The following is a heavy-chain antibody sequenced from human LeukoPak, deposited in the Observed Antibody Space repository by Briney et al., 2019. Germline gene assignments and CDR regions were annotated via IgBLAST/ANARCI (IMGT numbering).Heavy chain of an antibody. CDR3: ARGAAAGTSTREFDY. J-gene: IGHJ4*02. D-gene: IGHD6-13*01. Sequence: ASVKVSCKASGYTFTSYAMNWVRQAPGQGLEWMGWINTNTGNPTYAQGFTGRFVFSLDTSVSTAYLQISSLKAEDTAVYYCARGAAAGTSTREFDYWGQGTLVTVSS. V-gene: IGHV7-4-1*02. CDR2: INTNTGNP. CDR1: GYTFTSYA.